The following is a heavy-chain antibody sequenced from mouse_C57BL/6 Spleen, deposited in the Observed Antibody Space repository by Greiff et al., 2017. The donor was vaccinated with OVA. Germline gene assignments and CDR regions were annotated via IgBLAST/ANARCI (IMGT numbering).Heavy chain of an antibody. CDR3: ARREAYYGRSYYFDY. D-gene: IGHD1-1*01. CDR2: ISSGGSYT. V-gene: IGHV5-6*01. CDR1: GFTFSSYG. Sequence: EVHLVESGGDLVKPGGSLKLSCAASGFTFSSYGMSWVRQTPDKRLEWVATISSGGSYTYYPDSVKGRFTISRDNAKNTLYLQMSSLKSEDTAMNYCARREAYYGRSYYFDYWGQGTTLTVSS. J-gene: IGHJ2*01.